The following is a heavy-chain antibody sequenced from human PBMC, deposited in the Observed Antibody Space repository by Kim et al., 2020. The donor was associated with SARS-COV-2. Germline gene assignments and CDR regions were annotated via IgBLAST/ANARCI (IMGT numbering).Heavy chain of an antibody. CDR1: GNTFTSYK. D-gene: IGHD6-13*01. Sequence: ASVKVSCKASGNTFTSYKIHWVRQAPGQRLEWMGRINGGDGNTIYSQNFQGRVTITRDTFATTAYMELSSLRSEDTAVYYCTSTSTVGTWGQGTLVTVPS. V-gene: IGHV1-3*01. CDR2: INGGDGNT. CDR3: TSTSTVGT. J-gene: IGHJ4*02.